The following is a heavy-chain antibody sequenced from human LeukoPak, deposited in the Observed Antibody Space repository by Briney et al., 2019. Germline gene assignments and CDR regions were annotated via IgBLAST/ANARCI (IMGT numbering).Heavy chain of an antibody. Sequence: RRASVKVSCKASGGTFSSYAISWVRQAPGQGLEWMGRIIPILGIANYAQKFQGRVTITADKSTSTAYMELRSLRSDDTAVYYCARDRRVVVAATLFDYWGQGTLVTVSS. V-gene: IGHV1-69*04. CDR3: ARDRRVVVAATLFDY. CDR1: GGTFSSYA. J-gene: IGHJ4*02. CDR2: IIPILGIA. D-gene: IGHD2-15*01.